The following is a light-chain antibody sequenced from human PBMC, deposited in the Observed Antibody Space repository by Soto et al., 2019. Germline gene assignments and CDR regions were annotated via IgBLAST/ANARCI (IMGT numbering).Light chain of an antibody. Sequence: QSALTRPASVSGSPGRSITISCTGTSSDVGGYKYVSWYQQHPGKAPKLLIYDVANRPSGVSDRFSGSKSGNTASLIISGLQAEDEADYYCSSYTSTSTVVVFGGGTKVTVL. CDR1: SSDVGGYKY. J-gene: IGLJ2*01. CDR2: DVA. CDR3: SSYTSTSTVVV. V-gene: IGLV2-14*03.